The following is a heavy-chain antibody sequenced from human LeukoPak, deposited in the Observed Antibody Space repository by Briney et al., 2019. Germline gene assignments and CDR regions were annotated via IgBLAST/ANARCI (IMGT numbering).Heavy chain of an antibody. Sequence: GGSLRLSCAASGFTFDDCAIHWVRQAPGKGLEWVSGISWNSGSTGYADSVKGRFTIARDNAKNSLYLQMNSLRAEDTALYYCARETDMAAYLDFGGEGTTVTVSS. D-gene: IGHD1-1*01. CDR1: GFTFDDCA. CDR2: ISWNSGST. CDR3: ARETDMAAYLDF. V-gene: IGHV3-9*01. J-gene: IGHJ6*03.